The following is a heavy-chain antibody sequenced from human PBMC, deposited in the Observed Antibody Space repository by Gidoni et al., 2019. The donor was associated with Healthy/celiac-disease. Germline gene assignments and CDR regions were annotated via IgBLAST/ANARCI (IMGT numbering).Heavy chain of an antibody. D-gene: IGHD3-10*01. J-gene: IGHJ4*02. CDR2: IIPIFGTA. V-gene: IGHV1-69*06. Sequence: QVQLVQSGAEVKKPGSSVKVSCKASGGTFSSYAISWVRQAPGQGLEWMGGIIPIFGTANYAQKFQGRVTITADKSTSTAYMELSSLRSEDTAVYYCARDQPDRITMVRGAFDYWGQGTLVTVSS. CDR1: GGTFSSYA. CDR3: ARDQPDRITMVRGAFDY.